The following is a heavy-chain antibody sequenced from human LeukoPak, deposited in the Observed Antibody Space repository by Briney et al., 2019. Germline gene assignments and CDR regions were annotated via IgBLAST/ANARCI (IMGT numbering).Heavy chain of an antibody. CDR1: GGSISSGGYY. CDR3: AREYRDNWFDP. CDR2: IYYSGST. V-gene: IGHV4-31*03. J-gene: IGHJ5*02. D-gene: IGHD1-14*01. Sequence: PSQTLSLTCTVSGGSISSGGYYWSWIRQHPGKGLEWIGYIYYSGSTYCNPSLKSRVTISVDTSKNQFSLKLSSVTAADTAVYYCAREYRDNWFDPWGQGTLVTVSS.